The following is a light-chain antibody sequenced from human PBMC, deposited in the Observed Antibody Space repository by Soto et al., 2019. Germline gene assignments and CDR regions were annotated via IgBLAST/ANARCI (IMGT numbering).Light chain of an antibody. CDR2: GAS. CDR3: QQYCSSL. CDR1: QSVSSSY. J-gene: IGKJ5*01. V-gene: IGKV3-20*01. Sequence: EIVLTQSPGTLSLSPGERATLSCRASQSVSSSYLAWYQQKPGQAPRLLIYGASSRATGIPDRFSGSGSGTDFTLTISRLEPEDFAVYYCQQYCSSLFGQGTRLE.